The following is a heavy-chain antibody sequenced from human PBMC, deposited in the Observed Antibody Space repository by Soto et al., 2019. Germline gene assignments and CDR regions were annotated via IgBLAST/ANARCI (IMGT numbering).Heavy chain of an antibody. CDR1: GFTFGNYW. CDR3: ARQAARNYFDF. V-gene: IGHV3-74*01. D-gene: IGHD6-6*01. Sequence: PGGSLRLSCAASGFTFGNYWMHWVRQAPGKGLEWVSRMNSDGSTTNYADSVKGRFTVSRDNARNTLHLQMNSLRAEDTAVYYCARQAARNYFDFWGQGTPVTVSS. CDR2: MNSDGSTT. J-gene: IGHJ4*02.